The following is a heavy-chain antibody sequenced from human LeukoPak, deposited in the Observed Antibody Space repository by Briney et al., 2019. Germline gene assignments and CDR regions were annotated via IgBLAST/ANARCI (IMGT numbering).Heavy chain of an antibody. V-gene: IGHV3-11*01. J-gene: IGHJ4*02. Sequence: GGSLRLSCAASGFTFSDYYMSWIRQAPGKGLEWVSYISSSGSTIYYADSVKGRFTISRDNAKNSLYLQMNSLRAEDTAVYYCARVTDSSGYYYKYFDYWGQGTLVTVSS. CDR2: ISSSGSTI. CDR3: ARVTDSSGYYYKYFDY. D-gene: IGHD3-22*01. CDR1: GFTFSDYY.